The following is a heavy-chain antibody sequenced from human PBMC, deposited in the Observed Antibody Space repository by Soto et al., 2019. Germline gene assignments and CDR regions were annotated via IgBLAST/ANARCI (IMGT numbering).Heavy chain of an antibody. CDR1: GGSISSHY. D-gene: IGHD2-15*01. CDR2: IYYSGTT. J-gene: IGHJ3*02. V-gene: IGHV4-59*08. CDR3: GRLLGYCSGGSCYSDAFDI. Sequence: PSETLSLTCTVSGGSISSHYWSWLRQPPGKGLEWIGYIYYSGTTNYNPSLKSRVTISVDTSKNQFSLKLSSVTAADTAVYYCGRLLGYCSGGSCYSDAFDIWGQGTMVTVSS.